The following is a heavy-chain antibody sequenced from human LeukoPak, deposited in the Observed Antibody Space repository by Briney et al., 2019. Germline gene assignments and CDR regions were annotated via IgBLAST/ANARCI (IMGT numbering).Heavy chain of an antibody. Sequence: SETLSLTCTVSGGSISSSSYYWGWIRQPPGKGLEWIGSIYYSGSTYYNPSLKSRVTISVDTSKNQFSLKLSSVTAADTAVYYCARGGAYYYDSSGYYAYYYYYYMDVWGKGTTVTVSS. J-gene: IGHJ6*03. CDR1: GGSISSSSYY. CDR3: ARGGAYYYDSSGYYAYYYYYYMDV. D-gene: IGHD3-22*01. V-gene: IGHV4-39*01. CDR2: IYYSGST.